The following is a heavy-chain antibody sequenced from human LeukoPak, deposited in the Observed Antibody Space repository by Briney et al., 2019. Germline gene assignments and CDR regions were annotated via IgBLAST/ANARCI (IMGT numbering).Heavy chain of an antibody. CDR1: GFTFSSYS. Sequence: GGSLRLSCAASGFTFSSYSMNWVRQAPGKGLEWVSYISSSSSTIYYADSVKGRFTISRDNAKNSLYLQMNSLRAEDTAVYYCAREGSSLSGDGDYWGQGTLVTVSS. J-gene: IGHJ4*02. CDR2: ISSSSSTI. V-gene: IGHV3-48*01. D-gene: IGHD6-6*01. CDR3: AREGSSLSGDGDY.